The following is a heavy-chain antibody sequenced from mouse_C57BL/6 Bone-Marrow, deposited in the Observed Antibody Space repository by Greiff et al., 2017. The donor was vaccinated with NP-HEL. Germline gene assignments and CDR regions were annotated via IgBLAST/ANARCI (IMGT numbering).Heavy chain of an antibody. D-gene: IGHD2-3*01. V-gene: IGHV1-18*01. CDR3: ARCDGYYWFAY. CDR1: GYTFTDYN. CDR2: INPNNGGT. J-gene: IGHJ3*01. Sequence: EVQLQQSGPELVKPGASVKIPCKASGYTFTDYNMDWVKQSHGKSLEWIGDINPNNGGTIYNQKFKGKATLTVDKSSSTAYMELRSLTSEDTAVYYCARCDGYYWFAYWGQGTLVTVSA.